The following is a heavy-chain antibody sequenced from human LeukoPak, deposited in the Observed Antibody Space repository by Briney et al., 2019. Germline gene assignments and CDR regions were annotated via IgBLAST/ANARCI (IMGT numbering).Heavy chain of an antibody. V-gene: IGHV1-3*03. Sequence: GASVKVSCKSSGYSFTSYAVHWVRQAPGQRPQWMGWINAGNGNTKYSQEFQGRVSITRDTYASTAYMELSSLRSEDMGVYYCARGGYDIWSGYYVFDHWGQGTQVTVSS. CDR2: INAGNGNT. CDR3: ARGGYDIWSGYYVFDH. J-gene: IGHJ4*02. CDR1: GYSFTSYA. D-gene: IGHD3-3*01.